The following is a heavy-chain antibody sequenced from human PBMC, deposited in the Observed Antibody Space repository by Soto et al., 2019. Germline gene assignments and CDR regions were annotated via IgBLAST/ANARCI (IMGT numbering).Heavy chain of an antibody. D-gene: IGHD5-12*01. Sequence: QVQLQESGPGLVKPSQTLSLTCTVSGGSISSGGYYWSWIRQHPGKGLEWIGYIYYSGSTYYNPSLKSRVTISVDTSKNQFSLKLSSVTAADTAVYYCAREIYTGHNPYYYYYYMDVWGKGTTVTVSS. CDR3: AREIYTGHNPYYYYYYMDV. CDR2: IYYSGST. V-gene: IGHV4-31*03. CDR1: GGSISSGGYY. J-gene: IGHJ6*03.